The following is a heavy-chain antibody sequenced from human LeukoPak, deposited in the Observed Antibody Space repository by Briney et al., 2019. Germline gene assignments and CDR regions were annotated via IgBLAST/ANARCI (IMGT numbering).Heavy chain of an antibody. CDR2: IYYSGST. D-gene: IGHD1-26*01. J-gene: IGHJ4*02. Sequence: PSETLSLTCTVSGGSISSSSYYWGWIRQPPGKGLEWIGSIYYSGSTYYNPSLKSRVTISVDTSKNQFSLKLSSVTAADTAVCYCASPTTGDYWGQGTLVTVSS. CDR3: ASPTTGDY. V-gene: IGHV4-39*01. CDR1: GGSISSSSYY.